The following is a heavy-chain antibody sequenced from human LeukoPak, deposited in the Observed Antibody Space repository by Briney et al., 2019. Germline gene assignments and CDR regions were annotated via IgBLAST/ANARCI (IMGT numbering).Heavy chain of an antibody. D-gene: IGHD6-19*01. CDR2: MNPNSGNT. Sequence: ASVKVSCKASGYTFTSYDINWVRQATGQGLEWMGWMNPNSGNTGYAQKFQGRVTITRNTSISTAYMELSSLRSEDTAVYYCARDRRSEWLVPDGWFDPWGQGTLVTVSS. V-gene: IGHV1-8*03. CDR3: ARDRRSEWLVPDGWFDP. CDR1: GYTFTSYD. J-gene: IGHJ5*02.